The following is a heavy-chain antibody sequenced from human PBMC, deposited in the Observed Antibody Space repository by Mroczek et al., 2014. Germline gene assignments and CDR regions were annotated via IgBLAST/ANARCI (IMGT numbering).Heavy chain of an antibody. CDR2: INHSGST. Sequence: QVQLQQWGAGLLKPSETLSLTCAVYGGSFSGYYWSWIRQPPGKGLEWIGEINHSGSTNYNPSLKSRVTISVDTSKNQFSLKLSSVTAADTAVYYCARAVRGELFPDAFDIWGQGTMVTVSS. CDR3: ARAVRGELFPDAFDI. CDR1: GGSFSGYY. J-gene: IGHJ3*02. V-gene: IGHV4-34*01. D-gene: IGHD3-10*01.